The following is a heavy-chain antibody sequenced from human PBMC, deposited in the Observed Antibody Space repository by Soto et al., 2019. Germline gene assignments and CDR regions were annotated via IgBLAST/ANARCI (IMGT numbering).Heavy chain of an antibody. D-gene: IGHD4-17*01. CDR3: ARAGPGYGGYYLDY. J-gene: IGHJ4*02. Sequence: HPGGSLRLSCAASGFTFSRFDLHWVRQVTGKRLEWVSGIGTSGDPYYAVSVKGRFTVSRDNAKNSIFLEMNSLRAGDTAVYFCARAGPGYGGYYLDYWGQGALVTVSS. CDR2: IGTSGDP. CDR1: GFTFSRFD. V-gene: IGHV3-13*05.